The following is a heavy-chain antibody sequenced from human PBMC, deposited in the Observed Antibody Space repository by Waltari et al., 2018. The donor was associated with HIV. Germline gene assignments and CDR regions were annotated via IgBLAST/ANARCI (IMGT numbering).Heavy chain of an antibody. J-gene: IGHJ4*02. Sequence: EVQLMASGGGLVQPGGPRRLSCAAHGLAFVSYAITWVRQSPERGLEWVAAIDGSGTKSFYADSVKGRFTLSRDNSKNTVFLQMNSLRAADTAIYYCAKAFYEDTAYYYDFWGRGTRVTVSS. CDR3: AKAFYEDTAYYYDF. V-gene: IGHV3-23*01. CDR2: IDGSGTKS. D-gene: IGHD3-22*01. CDR1: GLAFVSYA.